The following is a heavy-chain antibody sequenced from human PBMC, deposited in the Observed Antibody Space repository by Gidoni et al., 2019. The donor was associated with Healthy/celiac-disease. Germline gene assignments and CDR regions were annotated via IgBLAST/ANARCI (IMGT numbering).Heavy chain of an antibody. CDR1: GGSISSSSYY. CDR3: ARHPTYYYDSSGYDDAFDI. CDR2: IYYSGST. D-gene: IGHD3-22*01. V-gene: IGHV4-39*01. J-gene: IGHJ3*02. Sequence: QLQLQESGPGLVKPSETLSLTCTVSGGSISSSSYYWGWIRQPPGKGLEWIGSIYYSGSTYYNPSLKSRVTISVDTSKNQFSLKLSSVTAADTAVYYCARHPTYYYDSSGYDDAFDIWGQGTMVTVSS.